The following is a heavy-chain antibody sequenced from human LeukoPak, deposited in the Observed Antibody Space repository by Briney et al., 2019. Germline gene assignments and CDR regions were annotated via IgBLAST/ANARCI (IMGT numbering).Heavy chain of an antibody. Sequence: GGSLRLSCAAPGFSVSNNDMSWVRQAPGKGLEWVPVIYSGGGTYYADSVKGRFTISRDNSKNTLYLQMNSLRAEDTAVYYCARDPYSGSYGNYYYYFMDVWGKGTTVTISS. CDR3: ARDPYSGSYGNYYYYFMDV. CDR1: GFSVSNND. CDR2: IYSGGGT. V-gene: IGHV3-66*01. D-gene: IGHD1-26*01. J-gene: IGHJ6*03.